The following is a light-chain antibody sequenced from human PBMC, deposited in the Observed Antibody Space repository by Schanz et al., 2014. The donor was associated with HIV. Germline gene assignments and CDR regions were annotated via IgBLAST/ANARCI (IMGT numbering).Light chain of an antibody. V-gene: IGKV3-20*01. CDR3: QQYGGSPPIT. Sequence: EIVLTQSPGTLSLSLGERASLSCRASQSVSSSYLAWYQQKPGQAPRLLIYGASSRATGIPDRFSGSGSGTDFTLTISRLEPEDFAVYYCQQYGGSPPITFGQGTRLEIK. J-gene: IGKJ5*01. CDR1: QSVSSSY. CDR2: GAS.